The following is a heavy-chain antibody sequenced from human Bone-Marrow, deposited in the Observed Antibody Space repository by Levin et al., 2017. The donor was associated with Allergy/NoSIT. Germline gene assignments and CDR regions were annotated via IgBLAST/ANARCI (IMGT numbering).Heavy chain of an antibody. D-gene: IGHD1-14*01. CDR1: GGSIRSYY. Sequence: SQTLSLTCTVSGGSIRSYYWSWIRQPAGKGLEWIGRIFPSGTTSYNPSLKSRVTMSVDTSKNQLSLNLNAVTAADTAVYYCARIGIYRYFDYWGQGTLVPVSS. CDR3: ARIGIYRYFDY. CDR2: IFPSGTT. V-gene: IGHV4-4*07. J-gene: IGHJ4*02.